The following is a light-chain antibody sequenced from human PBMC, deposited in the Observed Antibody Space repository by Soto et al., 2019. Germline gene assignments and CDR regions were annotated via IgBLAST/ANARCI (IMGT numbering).Light chain of an antibody. CDR3: SSYTGSTTLHYV. V-gene: IGLV2-14*01. J-gene: IGLJ1*01. Sequence: QSVLTQPASGSGAPGQAITISCTGNSSDVGGYNYVSWYQQHPGKAPKLLIYDVSNRPSGASNRFSGSKSGNTASLTISGLQAEDEADYYCSSYTGSTTLHYVFGTGTKVTVL. CDR2: DVS. CDR1: SSDVGGYNY.